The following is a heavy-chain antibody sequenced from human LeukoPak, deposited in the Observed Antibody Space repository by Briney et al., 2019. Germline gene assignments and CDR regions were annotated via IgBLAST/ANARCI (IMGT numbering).Heavy chain of an antibody. J-gene: IGHJ4*02. V-gene: IGHV3-48*03. CDR1: GFTFSSYE. CDR2: ISSSGSTI. Sequence: GGSLRLSCAASGFTFSSYEMNWVRQAPGKGLEWVSYISSSGSTIYYADSVKGRFTISGDNAKNSLYLQMNSLRAEDTAVYYCATLQGRSSDYWGQGTLVTVSS. CDR3: ATLQGRSSDY.